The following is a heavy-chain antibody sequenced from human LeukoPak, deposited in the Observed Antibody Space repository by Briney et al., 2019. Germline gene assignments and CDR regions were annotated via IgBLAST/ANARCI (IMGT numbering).Heavy chain of an antibody. CDR2: ISLNSNTK. Sequence: GGSLRLSCAASGFDFDDYAMQWVRQAPGKGLEWVSGISLNSNTKGYADSVKGRFTISRDNAKHSLYLQMDSLRPADTALYYCAKDIVGSAMTGIDYWGQGTPVTVSS. J-gene: IGHJ4*02. CDR3: AKDIVGSAMTGIDY. CDR1: GFDFDDYA. V-gene: IGHV3-9*01. D-gene: IGHD1-1*01.